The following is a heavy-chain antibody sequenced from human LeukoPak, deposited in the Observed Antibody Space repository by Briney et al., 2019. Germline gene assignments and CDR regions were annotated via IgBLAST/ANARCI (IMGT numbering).Heavy chain of an antibody. CDR2: INHSGST. Sequence: PSETLSLTCTVSGGSISSSSYYWGWIRQPPGKGLEWIGEINHSGSTNYNPSLKSRVTISVDTSKNQFSLKLSSVTAADTAVYYCARGWHFYGSGSSLDYWGQGTLVTVSS. J-gene: IGHJ4*02. CDR3: ARGWHFYGSGSSLDY. D-gene: IGHD3-10*01. V-gene: IGHV4-39*07. CDR1: GGSISSSSYY.